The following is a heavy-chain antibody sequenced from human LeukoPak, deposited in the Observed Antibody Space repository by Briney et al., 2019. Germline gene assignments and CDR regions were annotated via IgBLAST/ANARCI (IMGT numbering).Heavy chain of an antibody. CDR1: GFTFSRYA. CDR2: ISYDGSNK. J-gene: IGHJ3*01. CDR3: AREAYGDYHFDL. D-gene: IGHD4-17*01. V-gene: IGHV3-30-3*01. Sequence: GGSLRLSCAASGFTFSRYAMHWVRQAPGKGLEWVAVISYDGSNKNCADSVKGRFTISRDNSKNTLYLQMNSLRAEDTALYYCAREAYGDYHFDLWGQGTMVTVSS.